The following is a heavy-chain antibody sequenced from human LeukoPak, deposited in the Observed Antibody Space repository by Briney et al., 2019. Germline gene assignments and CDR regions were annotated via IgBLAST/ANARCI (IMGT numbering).Heavy chain of an antibody. J-gene: IGHJ3*02. D-gene: IGHD2-2*01. CDR3: AKETGYCSSTSCPRGAFDI. CDR1: GGTFSSYA. V-gene: IGHV1-69*05. CDR2: IIPIFGTA. Sequence: GASVKVSCKASGGTFSSYAISWVRQAPGQGLEWMGGIIPIFGTANYAQKFHGRVTITTDESTSTAYMELSSLRSEDTAVYYCAKETGYCSSTSCPRGAFDIWGQGTMVTVSS.